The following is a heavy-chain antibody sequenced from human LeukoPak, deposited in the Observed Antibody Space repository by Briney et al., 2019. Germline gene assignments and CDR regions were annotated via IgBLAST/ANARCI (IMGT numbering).Heavy chain of an antibody. Sequence: SETLSLTCAVSGGSISSGGYYWSWIRQHPGKGLEWIGYIYYSGSTYYNPSLKSRVTISLDTSTNQFSLKLSSVTAADTAVYYCARGPMTTVTRWGQGTLVTASS. J-gene: IGHJ4*02. D-gene: IGHD4-17*01. CDR1: GGSISSGGYY. V-gene: IGHV4-31*11. CDR2: IYYSGST. CDR3: ARGPMTTVTR.